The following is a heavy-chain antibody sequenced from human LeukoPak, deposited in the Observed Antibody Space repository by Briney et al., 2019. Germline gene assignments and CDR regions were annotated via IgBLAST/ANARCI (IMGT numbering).Heavy chain of an antibody. V-gene: IGHV3-48*02. CDR2: ITSSSSII. J-gene: IGHJ3*02. Sequence: GGSLRLSCAASGFTSNTYSMNWVRQAPGKGLEWVSFITSSSSIIYYADSVKGRFTIFRDNAKNSLYLQMNSLRDEDTAVYYCARDLFNAFDIWGQGTMVTVSS. D-gene: IGHD2-21*01. CDR1: GFTSNTYS. CDR3: ARDLFNAFDI.